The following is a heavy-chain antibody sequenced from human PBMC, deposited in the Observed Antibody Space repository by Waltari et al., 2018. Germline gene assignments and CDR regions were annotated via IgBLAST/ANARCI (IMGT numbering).Heavy chain of an antibody. CDR1: GGSFSGYY. D-gene: IGHD6-13*01. J-gene: IGHJ4*02. V-gene: IGHV4-34*01. CDR2: INHSGST. Sequence: QVQLQQWGAGLLKPSETLSLTCAVYGGSFSGYYWSWIRQRQGKGLEWIGEINHSGSTNYNPSLKSRVTISVDTSKHEFSLTLSSVTAAATAVYYCARGALRPTYSSSWYVYWGQGTLVTVSS. CDR3: ARGALRPTYSSSWYVY.